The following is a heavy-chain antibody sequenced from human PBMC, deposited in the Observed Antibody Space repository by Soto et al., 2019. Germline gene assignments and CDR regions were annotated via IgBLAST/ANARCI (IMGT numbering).Heavy chain of an antibody. CDR1: GGSFSGYY. D-gene: IGHD6-19*01. CDR3: ARALTGWGMRWFDP. Sequence: SETLSLTCAVYGGSFSGYYWSWIRQPPGKGLEWIGEINHSGSTNYNPSLKSRVTISVDTSKNQFSLKLSSVTAADTAVYYCARALTGWGMRWFDPWGQGTLVTVS. V-gene: IGHV4-34*01. J-gene: IGHJ5*02. CDR2: INHSGST.